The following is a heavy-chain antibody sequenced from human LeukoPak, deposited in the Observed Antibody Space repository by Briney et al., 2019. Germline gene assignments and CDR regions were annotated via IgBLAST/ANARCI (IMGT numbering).Heavy chain of an antibody. V-gene: IGHV4-59*08. CDR3: ARLPPRYGSGSYRIYYYYMDV. D-gene: IGHD3-10*01. CDR1: GGSISSYY. Sequence: SETLSLTCTVSGGSISSYYWSWIRQPPGKGLEWIGYIYYSGSTNYNPSLKSRVTISVDTSKNQFSLELSSVTAADTAVYYCARLPPRYGSGSYRIYYYYMDVWGKGTTVTVSS. J-gene: IGHJ6*03. CDR2: IYYSGST.